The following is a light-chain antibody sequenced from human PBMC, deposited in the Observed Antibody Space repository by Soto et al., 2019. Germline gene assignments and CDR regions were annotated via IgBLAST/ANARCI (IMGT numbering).Light chain of an antibody. J-gene: IGLJ2*01. CDR2: SND. CDR3: SSWDVSLNAVL. V-gene: IGLV1-44*01. Sequence: QSVLTQPPSASGTPGQTVTISCSGGSSNIGRDTVNWYQQVPGTTPKLLIYSNDQRPSGVPDRFSGSKSGTSASLAISGLQSEDEADYYCSSWDVSLNAVLFGGGTQLTVL. CDR1: SSNIGRDT.